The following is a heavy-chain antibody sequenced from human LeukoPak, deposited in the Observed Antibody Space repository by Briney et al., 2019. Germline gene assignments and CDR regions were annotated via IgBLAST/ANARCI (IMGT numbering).Heavy chain of an antibody. V-gene: IGHV4-31*03. Sequence: SETLSLTCTVSGGSISSGGYYWSWIRQHPGKGLEWIGYIYYSGSTYYNPSLKSRVTISVDTSKNQFSLRLSSVTAADTAVNYCAREHDYGGNPAFDYWGQGTLVTVSS. CDR1: GGSISSGGYY. CDR2: IYYSGST. J-gene: IGHJ4*02. D-gene: IGHD4-23*01. CDR3: AREHDYGGNPAFDY.